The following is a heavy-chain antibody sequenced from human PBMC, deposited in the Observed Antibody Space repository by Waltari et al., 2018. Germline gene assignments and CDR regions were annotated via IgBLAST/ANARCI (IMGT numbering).Heavy chain of an antibody. CDR2: INWDGAT. Sequence: EVQLVESGGVVVQPGGSLRLSCAASGFTFDDYAMHLVRQAPGKGLEWVSLINWDGATYYADSVKGRFTISRDNSKNSLYLQLNSLRAEDTALYYCAKARGRYQLLFDYWGQGTLVTVSS. D-gene: IGHD2-2*01. V-gene: IGHV3-43D*03. CDR3: AKARGRYQLLFDY. CDR1: GFTFDDYA. J-gene: IGHJ4*02.